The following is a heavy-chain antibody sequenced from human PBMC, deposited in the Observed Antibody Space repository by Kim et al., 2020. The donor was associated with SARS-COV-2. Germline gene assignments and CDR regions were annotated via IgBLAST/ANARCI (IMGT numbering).Heavy chain of an antibody. J-gene: IGHJ6*02. D-gene: IGHD3-10*01. V-gene: IGHV1-3*01. CDR3: ARELVRGVITAHYYGMDV. Sequence: QGRVTITRDTSASTAYMELSSLRSEDTAVYYCARELVRGVITAHYYGMDVWGQGTTVTVSS.